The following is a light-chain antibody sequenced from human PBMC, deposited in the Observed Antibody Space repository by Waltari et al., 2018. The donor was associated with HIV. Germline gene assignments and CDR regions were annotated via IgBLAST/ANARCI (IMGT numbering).Light chain of an antibody. V-gene: IGKV3-11*01. CDR3: HHRGNWPLYT. J-gene: IGKJ2*01. Sequence: EIVLTQSPATLSLSPGERATLSCMASQSVGRYLAWYQQKPGQAPRLLIDDASNRATGIPDRFSGSGSGTDFTLTISTLEPEDFAVYYCHHRGNWPLYTFGQGTNLEIK. CDR2: DAS. CDR1: QSVGRY.